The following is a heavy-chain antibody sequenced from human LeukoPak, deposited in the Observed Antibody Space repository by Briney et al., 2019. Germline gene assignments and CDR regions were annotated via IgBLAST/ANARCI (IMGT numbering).Heavy chain of an antibody. CDR2: ISAGGLST. CDR3: AKDAYGSGSYDAFDI. D-gene: IGHD3-10*01. CDR1: GFTFSTYA. Sequence: QPGGSLTLSCAASGFTFSTYAMNWVRQAPGKGLEWVSSISAGGLSTYYADSVKGRFTISRDNSKNTLYLQMNSLRAEDTALYYCAKDAYGSGSYDAFDIWGQGTMVTVSS. J-gene: IGHJ3*02. V-gene: IGHV3-23*01.